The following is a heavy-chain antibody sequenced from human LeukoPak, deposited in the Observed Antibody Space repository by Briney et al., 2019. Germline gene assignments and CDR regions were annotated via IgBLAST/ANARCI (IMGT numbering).Heavy chain of an antibody. V-gene: IGHV4-34*01. CDR3: ATGYSSSWLDGYYYYGMDV. CDR1: GGSFSGYY. CDR2: INHSGST. Sequence: SETLSLTCAVYGGSFSGYYWSWIRQPPGKGLEWIGEINHSGSTNYNPSLKSRATISVDTSKNQFSLKLSPVTAADTAVYYCATGYSSSWLDGYYYYGMDVWGKGTTVTVSS. D-gene: IGHD6-13*01. J-gene: IGHJ6*04.